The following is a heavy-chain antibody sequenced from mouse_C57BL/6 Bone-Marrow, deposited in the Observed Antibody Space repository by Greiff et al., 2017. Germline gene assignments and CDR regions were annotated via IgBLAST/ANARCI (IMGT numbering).Heavy chain of an antibody. V-gene: IGHV1-81*01. J-gene: IGHJ3*01. CDR1: GYTFTSYG. Sequence: VKLQESGAELARPGASVKLSCKASGYTFTSYGISWVKQRTGQGLEWIGEIYPRSGNTYYNEKFKGKATLTADKSSSTAYMELRSLTSEDSAVYFCARSGYGYSWFAYWGQGTLVTVSA. CDR3: ARSGYGYSWFAY. CDR2: IYPRSGNT. D-gene: IGHD2-2*01.